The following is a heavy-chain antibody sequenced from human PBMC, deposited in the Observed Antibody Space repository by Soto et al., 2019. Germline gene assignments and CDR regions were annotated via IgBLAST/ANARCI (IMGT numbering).Heavy chain of an antibody. D-gene: IGHD2-2*01. CDR1: GFTFSNAW. Sequence: GGSLRLSCAASGFTFSNAWMNWVRQAPGKGLEWVGRIKSKTDGGTTDYAAPVKGRFTISRDDSKNTLYLQMNSLKTEDTAVYYFTARQYCSSTSCYGRGFDYWGQGTLVTVSS. CDR2: IKSKTDGGTT. V-gene: IGHV3-15*07. J-gene: IGHJ4*02. CDR3: TARQYCSSTSCYGRGFDY.